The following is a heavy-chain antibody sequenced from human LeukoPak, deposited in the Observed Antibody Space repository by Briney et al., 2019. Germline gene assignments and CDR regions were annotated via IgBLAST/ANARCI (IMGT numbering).Heavy chain of an antibody. CDR3: ARVRYYDSSGYNYLKHPPYYMDV. D-gene: IGHD3-22*01. J-gene: IGHJ6*03. CDR2: ISAYNGNT. CDR1: GYTFTSYG. V-gene: IGHV1-18*01. Sequence: ASVKVSCKASGYTFTSYGISWVRQAPGQGLEWMGWISAYNGNTNYAQKLQGRVTMTADTSTSTAYMELRSLRSDDTAVYYCARVRYYDSSGYNYLKHPPYYMDVWGKGTTVTISS.